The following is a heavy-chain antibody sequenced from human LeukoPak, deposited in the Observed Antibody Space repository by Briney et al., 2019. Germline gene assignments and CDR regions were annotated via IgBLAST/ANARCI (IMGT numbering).Heavy chain of an antibody. CDR1: GFPFNTYA. D-gene: IGHD3-3*01. CDR2: ISYDGNNK. V-gene: IGHV3-30-3*01. Sequence: GGSLRLSCAASGFPFNTYAMYWVRQAPGKGLELVALISYDGNNKYYADSVKGRFTISRDNSKNTLYLQMNSLRAEDTAVYYCARADLHYDFWSGYSIDYWGQGTLVTVSS. J-gene: IGHJ4*02. CDR3: ARADLHYDFWSGYSIDY.